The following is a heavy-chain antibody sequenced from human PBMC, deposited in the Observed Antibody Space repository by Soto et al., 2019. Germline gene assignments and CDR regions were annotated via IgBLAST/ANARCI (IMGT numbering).Heavy chain of an antibody. Sequence: PAESISLACAASGGTVNIYYWTWILPPPGKGLEWIGYIYYSGSTNYNPSLKSRVTISVDTSKNQFSLKLSSVTAADTAVYYCARVRQQLVPRPIRWFDPWGQGTLVTVSS. J-gene: IGHJ5*02. CDR2: IYYSGST. V-gene: IGHV4-59*02. CDR1: GGTVNIYY. CDR3: ARVRQQLVPRPIRWFDP. D-gene: IGHD6-13*01.